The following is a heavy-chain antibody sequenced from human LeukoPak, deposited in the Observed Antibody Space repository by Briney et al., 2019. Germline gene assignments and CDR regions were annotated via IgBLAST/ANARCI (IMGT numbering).Heavy chain of an antibody. J-gene: IGHJ4*02. CDR3: ARDERSYYDSSGYLAG. Sequence: SETLSLTCTVSGGSISSSSYYWGWIRQPPGKGLEWIGSTYYSGSTYYNPSLKSRVTISVDTSKNQFSLKLSSVTAADTAVYYCARDERSYYDSSGYLAGWGQGTLVTVSS. D-gene: IGHD3-22*01. CDR1: GGSISSSSYY. V-gene: IGHV4-39*07. CDR2: TYYSGST.